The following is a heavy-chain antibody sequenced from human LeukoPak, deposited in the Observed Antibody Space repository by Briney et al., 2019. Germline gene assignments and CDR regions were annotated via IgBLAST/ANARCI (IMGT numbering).Heavy chain of an antibody. J-gene: IGHJ6*03. CDR3: ASGAYSFYYMDV. CDR1: GYSISSGYY. D-gene: IGHD5-18*01. Sequence: PSETLSLTCTVSGYSISSGYYWSWIRQPPGKGLEWIGYMYYSGSTSYNPSLKSRVTISVDTSKNQFSLKLSSVTAADTAVYYCASGAYSFYYMDVWGKGTTVTISS. V-gene: IGHV4-61*01. CDR2: MYYSGST.